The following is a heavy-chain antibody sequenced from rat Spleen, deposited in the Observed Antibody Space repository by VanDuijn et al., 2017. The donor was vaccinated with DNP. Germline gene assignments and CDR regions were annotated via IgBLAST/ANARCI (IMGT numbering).Heavy chain of an antibody. D-gene: IGHD1-3*01. J-gene: IGHJ3*01. CDR3: TGPAFNYGSYEGLFAY. CDR2: IGSPAYAP. Sequence: EVQLVESGGGLVQPGRSLKLSCAASGFTFSAYYMAWVRQAPAKGLEWVAYIGSPAYAPYYADSVKGRFTISRDNAKSTLYLQMTSLRSEDTATYYCTGPAFNYGSYEGLFAYWGQGTLVTVSS. CDR1: GFTFSAYY. V-gene: IGHV5-27*01.